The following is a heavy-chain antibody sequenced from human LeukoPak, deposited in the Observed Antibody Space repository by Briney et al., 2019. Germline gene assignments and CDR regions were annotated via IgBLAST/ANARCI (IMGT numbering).Heavy chain of an antibody. CDR1: GGSISSYY. CDR3: ARLRGGRGNYYFDY. CDR2: IYYSGST. Sequence: SETLSLTCTVSGGSISSYYWSWIRQPPGKGLECIENIYYSGSTNYNPSLKSRITISVDTSKNQFSLKLSSVTAADTAVYYCARLRGGRGNYYFDYWGQGTLVTVSS. J-gene: IGHJ4*02. V-gene: IGHV4-59*01. D-gene: IGHD5-24*01.